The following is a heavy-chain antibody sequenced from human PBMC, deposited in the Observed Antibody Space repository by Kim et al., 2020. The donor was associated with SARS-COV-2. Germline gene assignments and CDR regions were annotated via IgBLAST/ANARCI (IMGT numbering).Heavy chain of an antibody. CDR3: ARDGRIAALPRFDP. D-gene: IGHD6-13*01. J-gene: IGHJ5*02. Sequence: NPSLKSRVTMSVDTSKNQFSLKLSSVTAADTAVYYCARDGRIAALPRFDPWGQGTLVTVFS. V-gene: IGHV4-4*07.